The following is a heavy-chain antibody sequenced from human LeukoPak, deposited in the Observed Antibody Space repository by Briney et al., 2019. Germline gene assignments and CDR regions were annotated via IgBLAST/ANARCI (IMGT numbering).Heavy chain of an antibody. CDR1: GGSISSSSYY. Sequence: SETLSLTCTVSGGSISSSSYYWGWIRQPPGKGLEWIGSIYYSGSTYYNPSLKTRVPISVDTSKSQFSLKLSSVTAADTAVYYCARPRVNCSGGSCFYYFDYWGQGTLVTVSS. CDR2: IYYSGST. CDR3: ARPRVNCSGGSCFYYFDY. V-gene: IGHV4-39*01. D-gene: IGHD2-15*01. J-gene: IGHJ4*02.